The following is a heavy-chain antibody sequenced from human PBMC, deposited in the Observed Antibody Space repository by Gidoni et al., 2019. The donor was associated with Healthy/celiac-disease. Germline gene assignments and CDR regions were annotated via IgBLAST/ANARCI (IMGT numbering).Heavy chain of an antibody. V-gene: IGHV2-26*01. CDR2: IFSNDEK. CDR1: GFSLSNARMG. D-gene: IGHD2-15*01. J-gene: IGHJ6*02. Sequence: QVTLTESGPVLVKPTETLTLTCTVSGFSLSNARMGVSWIRQPPGKALEWLAHIFSNDEKSYSTSLKSRLTISKDTSKSQVVLTMTNMGPVDTATYYCARMGGLGYCSGGSCYSDYYGMDVWGQGTTVTVSS. CDR3: ARMGGLGYCSGGSCYSDYYGMDV.